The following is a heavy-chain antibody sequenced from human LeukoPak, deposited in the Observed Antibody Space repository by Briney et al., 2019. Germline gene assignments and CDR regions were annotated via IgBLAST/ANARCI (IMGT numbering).Heavy chain of an antibody. J-gene: IGHJ4*02. CDR3: ARVDYDSSGYLDY. CDR2: ISYDGSNK. Sequence: PGGSLRLSCAASGFTFSSYALHWVRQAPGKGLEWVAVISYDGSNKYYADSVKGRFTISRDNSKNTLYLQMNSLRAEDTAVYYCARVDYDSSGYLDYWGQGTLVTVSS. CDR1: GFTFSSYA. D-gene: IGHD3-22*01. V-gene: IGHV3-30-3*01.